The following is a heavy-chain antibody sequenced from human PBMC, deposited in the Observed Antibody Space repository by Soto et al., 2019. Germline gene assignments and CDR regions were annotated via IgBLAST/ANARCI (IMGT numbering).Heavy chain of an antibody. D-gene: IGHD3-22*01. CDR3: ARLDSSGYYKPMAPFEY. CDR1: GYSFTSYW. J-gene: IGHJ4*02. Sequence: GESLKISCKGSGYSFTSYWIGLVRQMPGKGLEWMGIIYPGDSDTRYSPSFQGQVTISADKSISTAYLQWSSLKASDTAMYYCARLDSSGYYKPMAPFEYWGQGTLVTVSS. CDR2: IYPGDSDT. V-gene: IGHV5-51*01.